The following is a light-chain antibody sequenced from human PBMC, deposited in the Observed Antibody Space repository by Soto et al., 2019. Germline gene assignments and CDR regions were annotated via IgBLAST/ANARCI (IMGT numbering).Light chain of an antibody. CDR1: QSISSY. CDR3: QQGSNWPLT. Sequence: EIVLTQSPSTLYLSPGERATLSCRASQSISSYLAWYQQKPGQAPRLLLYDESNRAPCIPARFIGSGSGADFTLTISSLEPEDFAVYYCQQGSNWPLTFGGGTKVEIK. CDR2: DES. J-gene: IGKJ4*01. V-gene: IGKV3-11*01.